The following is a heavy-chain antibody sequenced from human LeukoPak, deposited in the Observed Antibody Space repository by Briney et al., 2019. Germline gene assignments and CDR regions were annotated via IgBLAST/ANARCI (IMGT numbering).Heavy chain of an antibody. CDR2: INPNSGGT. CDR3: ARVAPIVATMTPYWFDP. V-gene: IGHV1-2*02. CDR1: GYTFTGYY. D-gene: IGHD5-12*01. Sequence: ASVKVSCKASGYTFTGYYMHWVRQAPGQGPEWMGWINPNSGGTNYAQKFQGRVTMTRGTSISTAYMELSRLRSDDTAVYYCARVAPIVATMTPYWFDPWGQGTLVTVSS. J-gene: IGHJ5*02.